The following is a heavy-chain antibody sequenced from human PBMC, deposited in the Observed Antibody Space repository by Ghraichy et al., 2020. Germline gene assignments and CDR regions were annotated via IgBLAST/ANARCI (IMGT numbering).Heavy chain of an antibody. CDR2: ISYDGSNK. Sequence: GGSLRLSCAASGFTFSSYGMHWVRQAPGKGLEWVAVISYDGSNKYYADSVKGRFTISRDNSKNTLYLQMNSLRAEDTAVYYCAKGPYDFWSGYYPSYYYYYMDVWGKGTTVTVSS. V-gene: IGHV3-30*18. CDR3: AKGPYDFWSGYYPSYYYYYMDV. J-gene: IGHJ6*03. D-gene: IGHD3-3*01. CDR1: GFTFSSYG.